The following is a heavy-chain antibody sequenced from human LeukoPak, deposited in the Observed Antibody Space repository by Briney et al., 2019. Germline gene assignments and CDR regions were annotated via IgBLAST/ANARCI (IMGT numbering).Heavy chain of an antibody. D-gene: IGHD2-21*02. CDR2: ISYDGSNK. CDR3: AKGYQMVVTASLFDY. J-gene: IGHJ4*02. V-gene: IGHV3-30*18. Sequence: PGGSLRLSCAASGFTFSSYGMHWVRQAPGKGLEWVAVISYDGSNKYYADSVKGRFTISRDNSKNTLYLQMNSLRAEDTAVYYCAKGYQMVVTASLFDYWGQGTLVTVSS. CDR1: GFTFSSYG.